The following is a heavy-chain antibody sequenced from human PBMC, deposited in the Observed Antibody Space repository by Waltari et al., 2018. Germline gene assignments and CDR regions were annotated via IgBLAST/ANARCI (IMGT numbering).Heavy chain of an antibody. J-gene: IGHJ5*02. D-gene: IGHD1-26*01. CDR1: GGTFSSYA. CDR3: ARGRGGELRYNWFDP. CDR2: IIPIFGTA. V-gene: IGHV1-69*06. Sequence: QVQLVQSGAEVKKPGSSVKVSCKASGGTFSSYAISWVRQAPGQGLEWMGGIIPIFGTANYAQKFQGRVTMTRNTSISTAYMELSSLRSEDTAVYYCARGRGGELRYNWFDPWGQGTLVTVSS.